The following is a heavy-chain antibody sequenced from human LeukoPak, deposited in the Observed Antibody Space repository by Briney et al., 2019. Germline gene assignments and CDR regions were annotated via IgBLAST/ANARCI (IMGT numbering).Heavy chain of an antibody. CDR2: IRGDGSIT. Sequence: GGSLRVSCAASGFSFSNHWMHWVRHVPGKGLVWVSHIRGDGSITNYVDSVKGRFAISRDNAKDTLYLQMNSLRAEDTAVYYCAREASGYGGGPLFDYWGQGTIVTVSS. V-gene: IGHV3-74*01. CDR3: AREASGYGGGPLFDY. J-gene: IGHJ4*02. CDR1: GFSFSNHW. D-gene: IGHD5-12*01.